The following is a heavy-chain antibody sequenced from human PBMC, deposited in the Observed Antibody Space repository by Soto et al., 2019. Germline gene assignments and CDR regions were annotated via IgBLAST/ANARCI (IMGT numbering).Heavy chain of an antibody. CDR1: GGTFSNYA. CDR2: VSPYNGDT. J-gene: IGHJ6*02. Sequence: GASVKVSCKASGGTFSNYAFSWVRQAPGQGLEWMGWVSPYNGDTTYAQKVQGRVTMTTDTSTRTAYLELGSLRSDDTAVYYCAREVGHMDVWGQGTTVTVSS. V-gene: IGHV1-18*01. CDR3: AREVGHMDV.